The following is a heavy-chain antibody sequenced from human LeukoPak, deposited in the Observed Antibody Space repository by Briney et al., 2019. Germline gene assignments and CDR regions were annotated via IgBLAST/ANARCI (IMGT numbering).Heavy chain of an antibody. J-gene: IGHJ5*02. CDR2: IYYSGST. CDR3: ARGKLPSITMVRGVRHTNWFDP. Sequence: SETLSLTCTVSGVSISSYYWSWIRQPPGKGLEWIGYIYYSGSTNFNPSLKSRVTLSVDTSKNHFSLNLRSVSAADTAVYYCARGKLPSITMVRGVRHTNWFDPWGQGTLVTVSS. V-gene: IGHV4-59*01. CDR1: GVSISSYY. D-gene: IGHD3-10*01.